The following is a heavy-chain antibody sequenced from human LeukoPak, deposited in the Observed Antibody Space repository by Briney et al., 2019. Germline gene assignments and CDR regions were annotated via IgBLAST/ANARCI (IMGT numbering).Heavy chain of an antibody. V-gene: IGHV1-3*01. CDR2: INAGNGNR. CDR3: ASSSSWLYFDY. D-gene: IGHD6-13*01. J-gene: IGHJ4*02. Sequence: PGASVKVSCKASGYTFTSYAIHWVRQAPGQRLEWMGWINAGNGNRKYSQKFQGRVTITRDTSASTAYMELSSLRSEDTAVYYCASSSSWLYFDYWGQGTLVTVSS. CDR1: GYTFTSYA.